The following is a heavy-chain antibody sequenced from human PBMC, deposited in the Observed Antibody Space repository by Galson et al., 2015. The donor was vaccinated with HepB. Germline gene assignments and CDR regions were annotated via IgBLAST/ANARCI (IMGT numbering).Heavy chain of an antibody. CDR1: GFTFSDYN. Sequence: SLRLSCAASGFTFSDYNMSWIRQAPGKGLEWLSYISASTIYTNYADSVKGRFTVSRDNAKNSLYLQMNSLRAEDTAVYFCASAPNYDLLSGYLDYWGQGTLVTVSS. V-gene: IGHV3-11*06. CDR3: ASAPNYDLLSGYLDY. CDR2: ISASTIYT. D-gene: IGHD3-9*01. J-gene: IGHJ4*02.